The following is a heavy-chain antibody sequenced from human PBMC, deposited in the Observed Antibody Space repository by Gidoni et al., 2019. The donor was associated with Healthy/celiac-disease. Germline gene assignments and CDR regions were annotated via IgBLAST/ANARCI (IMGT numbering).Heavy chain of an antibody. CDR1: GFTFSSSG. Sequence: QVQLVESGGGVVQPGRSLRLSCAASGFTFSSSGMHWVRQAPGKGLEWVAVISYDGSNKYYADSVKGRFTISRDNSKNTLYLQMNSLRAEDTAVYYCAREAYYYDSSGYKAAAFDIWGQGTMVTVSS. CDR3: AREAYYYDSSGYKAAAFDI. D-gene: IGHD3-22*01. CDR2: ISYDGSNK. J-gene: IGHJ3*02. V-gene: IGHV3-30*03.